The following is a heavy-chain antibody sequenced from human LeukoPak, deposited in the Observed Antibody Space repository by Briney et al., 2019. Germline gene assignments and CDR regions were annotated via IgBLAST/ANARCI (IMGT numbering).Heavy chain of an antibody. J-gene: IGHJ3*02. V-gene: IGHV1-69*04. Sequence: ASVKVSCKAPGGTFSSYAISWVRQAPGQGLEWMGRIIPILGIANYAQKFQGRVTITADKSTSAAYMELSSLRSEDTAVYYCATKAPRVFYYYDSSGYYYHHDAFDIWGQGTMVTVSS. CDR2: IIPILGIA. D-gene: IGHD3-22*01. CDR3: ATKAPRVFYYYDSSGYYYHHDAFDI. CDR1: GGTFSSYA.